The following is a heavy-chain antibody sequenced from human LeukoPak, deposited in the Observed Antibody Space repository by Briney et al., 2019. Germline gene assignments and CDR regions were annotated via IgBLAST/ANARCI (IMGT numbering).Heavy chain of an antibody. CDR3: ARDARDSSSSYTNFDC. V-gene: IGHV1-2*06. D-gene: IGHD6-6*01. J-gene: IGHJ4*02. Sequence: ASVKVSCKASGYTFTGYYMHWVRQAPGQGLEWMGRINPNSGGTNYAQKFQGRVTMTRDTSISTAYMELSRLRSDDTAVYYCARDARDSSSSYTNFDCWGQGTLVTVSS. CDR1: GYTFTGYY. CDR2: INPNSGGT.